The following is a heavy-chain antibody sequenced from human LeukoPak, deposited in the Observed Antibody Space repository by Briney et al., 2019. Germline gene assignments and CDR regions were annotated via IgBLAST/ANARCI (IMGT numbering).Heavy chain of an antibody. Sequence: GRSLRLSCAASGFTFSSYAMHWVRQAPGKGLEWVAVISYDGSNKYYADSVKGRFTISRDNSKNTLYLQMNSLRAEDTAVYYCARGTRYCSSTSCFYGMDVWGQGTTVTVSS. V-gene: IGHV3-30-3*01. CDR1: GFTFSSYA. CDR3: ARGTRYCSSTSCFYGMDV. CDR2: ISYDGSNK. J-gene: IGHJ6*02. D-gene: IGHD2-2*01.